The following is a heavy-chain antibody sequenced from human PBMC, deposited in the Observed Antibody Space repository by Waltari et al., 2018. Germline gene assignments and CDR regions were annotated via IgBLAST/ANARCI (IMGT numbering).Heavy chain of an antibody. Sequence: EVQLVESGGGLVQPGGSLRLSCAASGFTVSSCWMHWVRQDPGKGLEWVSAISGSGGSTYYADSVKGRFTISRDNSKNTLYLQMNSLRAEDTAVYYCAKGFTSSSWLFDYWGQGTLVTVSS. D-gene: IGHD6-13*01. CDR2: ISGSGGST. V-gene: IGHV3-23*04. J-gene: IGHJ4*02. CDR1: GFTVSSCW. CDR3: AKGFTSSSWLFDY.